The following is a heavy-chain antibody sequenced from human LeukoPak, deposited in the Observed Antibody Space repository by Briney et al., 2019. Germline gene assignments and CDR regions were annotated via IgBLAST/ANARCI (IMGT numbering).Heavy chain of an antibody. CDR1: GFTFSSYA. D-gene: IGHD2-21*02. CDR3: ANCQEDCGGDCYPYNWFDP. V-gene: IGHV3-23*01. Sequence: GGSLRLSCAASGFTFSSYAMSWVRQAPGKGLEWVSAISGSGGSTYYEDSVKGRFTISRDNSKNTLYLQMNSLRAEDTAVYYCANCQEDCGGDCYPYNWFDPWGQGTLVTVSS. CDR2: ISGSGGST. J-gene: IGHJ5*02.